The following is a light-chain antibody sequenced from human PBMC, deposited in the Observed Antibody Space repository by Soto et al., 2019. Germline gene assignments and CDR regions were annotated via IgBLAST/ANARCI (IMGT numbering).Light chain of an antibody. Sequence: DIQRTQAPSFLAASVGDRVTLTCRASQGIERLLAWYQQKPGKAHKVLIYAASSLRSGGRSRFSGSGSVTDFTLTISSRQPEDFAPYYCQQSESTPSLTLGQGTRLE. CDR1: QGIERL. CDR2: AAS. CDR3: QQSESTPSLT. V-gene: IGKV1-12*02. J-gene: IGKJ5*01.